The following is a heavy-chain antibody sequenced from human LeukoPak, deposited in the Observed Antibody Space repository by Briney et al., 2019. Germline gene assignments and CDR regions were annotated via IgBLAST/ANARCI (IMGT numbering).Heavy chain of an antibody. Sequence: SETLSLTCTVSGGSISIYYWSSISQSAGKGLEWIGRIYTSGSTNYNPSLKSRVTMSVDTSKNQFCLKLSSVNAADTAVYYCARNGGSGTYYDGSFDYWGQGTLVTVSS. CDR3: ARNGGSGTYYDGSFDY. J-gene: IGHJ4*02. CDR1: GGSISIYY. CDR2: IYTSGST. D-gene: IGHD1-26*01. V-gene: IGHV4-4*07.